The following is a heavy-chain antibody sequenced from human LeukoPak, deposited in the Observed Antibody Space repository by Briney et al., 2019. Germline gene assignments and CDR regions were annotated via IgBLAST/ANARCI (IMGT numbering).Heavy chain of an antibody. CDR2: IRSKAHGATT. CDR3: TRGGMAPDY. J-gene: IGHJ4*02. D-gene: IGHD5-24*01. CDR1: GFTFGDYV. Sequence: GGSLRLSCRASGFTFGDYVMSWFRQAPGKGLEWVGYIRSKAHGATTEYAASVKGRFTISRDDSKSIAYVQMNSLKIEDTAVYYCTRGGMAPDYWGQGTLVTVSS. V-gene: IGHV3-49*03.